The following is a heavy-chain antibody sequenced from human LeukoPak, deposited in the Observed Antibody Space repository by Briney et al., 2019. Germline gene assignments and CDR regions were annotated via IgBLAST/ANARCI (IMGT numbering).Heavy chain of an antibody. Sequence: ASVKVSCKASGGTFSSYAISWVRQAPGQGLEWMGGIIPIFGTANYAQKFQGRVTITADESTSTAYMELSSLRSEDTAVYYCARVDDLSALGAFDYWGQGTLVTVSS. V-gene: IGHV1-69*13. CDR2: IIPIFGTA. CDR3: ARVDDLSALGAFDY. D-gene: IGHD1-26*01. CDR1: GGTFSSYA. J-gene: IGHJ4*02.